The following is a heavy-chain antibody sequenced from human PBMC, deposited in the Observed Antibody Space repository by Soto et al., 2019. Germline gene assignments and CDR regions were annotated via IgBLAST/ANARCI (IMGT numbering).Heavy chain of an antibody. Sequence: SETLSLTCTVSGGSISSSSYYWGWLRQPPGKGLEWIGSIYYSGSTYYNPSLKSRVTISVDTSKNQFSLKLSSVTAADTAVYYCAIPRATVTTYYYYYMDVWGKGTTVTVSS. CDR2: IYYSGST. V-gene: IGHV4-39*01. J-gene: IGHJ6*03. CDR3: AIPRATVTTYYYYYMDV. D-gene: IGHD4-17*01. CDR1: GGSISSSSYY.